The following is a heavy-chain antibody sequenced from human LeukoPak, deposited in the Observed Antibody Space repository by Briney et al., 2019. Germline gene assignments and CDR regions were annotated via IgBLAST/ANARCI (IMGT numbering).Heavy chain of an antibody. V-gene: IGHV5-51*01. D-gene: IGHD3-16*02. CDR2: IYPGDSDT. CDR1: GYSFTSYW. J-gene: IGHJ1*01. CDR3: ARLPSMITFGGVILQH. Sequence: GESLKISCQGSGYSFTSYWIGWVRQMPGKGLEWMGIIYPGDSDTRYSPSFHGHVTISADKSISTAYLQWSSLKASDTAMYYCARLPSMITFGGVILQHWGQGTLVTVSS.